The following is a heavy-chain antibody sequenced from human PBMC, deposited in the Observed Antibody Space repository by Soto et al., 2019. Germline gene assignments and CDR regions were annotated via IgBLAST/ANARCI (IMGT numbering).Heavy chain of an antibody. V-gene: IGHV4-39*01. CDR1: GGSINSSSYF. CDR3: ARHYSSGSRNWFDP. D-gene: IGHD6-19*01. J-gene: IGHJ5*02. CDR2: IYYSGST. Sequence: SETLSLTCSVSGGSINSSSYFWGWVRQPPGKGLEWIGSIYYSGSTYYNPSLRSRVTISVDTSKNQFSLKLNSVTAADTAVFYCARHYSSGSRNWFDPWGQGTLVTVSS.